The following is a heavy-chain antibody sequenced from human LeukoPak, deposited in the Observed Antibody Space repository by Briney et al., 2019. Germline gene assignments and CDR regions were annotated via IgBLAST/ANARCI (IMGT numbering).Heavy chain of an antibody. J-gene: IGHJ4*02. CDR2: IDSRSGTI. CDR3: ARDLWGVIDY. CDR1: GFTFSIYS. V-gene: IGHV3-48*04. D-gene: IGHD3-16*02. Sequence: GGSLRLSCSASGFTFSIYSMNWVRQAPGKGLEWVSYIDSRSGTIYYADSVKGRFTISRDNAKNSLYLQMNSLRAEDTAVYYCARDLWGVIDYWGQGTLVTVSS.